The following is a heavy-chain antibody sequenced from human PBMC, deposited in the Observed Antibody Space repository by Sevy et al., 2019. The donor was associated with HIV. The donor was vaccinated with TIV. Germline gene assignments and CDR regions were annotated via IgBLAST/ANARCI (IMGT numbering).Heavy chain of an antibody. D-gene: IGHD2-2*01. V-gene: IGHV3-30*02. CDR3: AKDYRIYCSRTSCLFDY. CDR1: GFTFSNYG. J-gene: IGHJ4*02. Sequence: GGSLRLSCAASGFTFSNYGMHWARQAPGKGLEWVAFIRYDGCNSYSADSVKGRFTISRDNSKNTQYLQINSLRAEDTAVYYCAKDYRIYCSRTSCLFDYWGQGTLVTVSS. CDR2: IRYDGCNS.